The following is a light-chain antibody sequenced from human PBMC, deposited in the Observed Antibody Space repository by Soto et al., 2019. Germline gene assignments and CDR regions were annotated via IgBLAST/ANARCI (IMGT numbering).Light chain of an antibody. CDR1: QSVSSSD. J-gene: IGKJ4*01. V-gene: IGKV3-20*01. Sequence: EIVLTQSPGTLSLSPGERATLSCRASQSVSSSDLAWYQQKPGQAPRLLIYGASSRATGIPDRFSGSGSGTDFTLTISRLEPEDFAVYYCQQYGSSPLTFGGGNKVEIK. CDR2: GAS. CDR3: QQYGSSPLT.